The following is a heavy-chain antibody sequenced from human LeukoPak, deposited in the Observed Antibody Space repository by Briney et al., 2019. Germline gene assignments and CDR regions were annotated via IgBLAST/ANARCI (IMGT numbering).Heavy chain of an antibody. CDR1: GFTFSSYA. J-gene: IGHJ4*02. CDR3: ARAIRSGGWSRDY. V-gene: IGHV3-30-3*01. Sequence: GRSLRLSCAASGFTFSSYAMHWVRQAPGKGLEWVAVISYDGSNKYYADSVKGRFTISRDNSKNTLYLQMNSLRAEDTAVYYCARAIRSGGWSRDYWGQGTLVTVSS. CDR2: ISYDGSNK. D-gene: IGHD6-19*01.